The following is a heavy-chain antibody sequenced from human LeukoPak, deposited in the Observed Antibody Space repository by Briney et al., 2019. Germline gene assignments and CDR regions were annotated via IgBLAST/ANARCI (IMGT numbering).Heavy chain of an antibody. CDR1: GFTFSGNW. D-gene: IGHD1-20*01. CDR2: ISGDGSDI. J-gene: IGHJ4*02. CDR3: VSLGGITVTGPYDFDC. Sequence: PGGSLRFSCVASGFTFSGNWMNWVRQAPGKGLVWVSRISGDGSDITYADSVKGRFTISRDNARNTLYLQMNSLRVEDTAVYYCVSLGGITVTGPYDFDCWGQGTVVTVSS. V-gene: IGHV3-74*03.